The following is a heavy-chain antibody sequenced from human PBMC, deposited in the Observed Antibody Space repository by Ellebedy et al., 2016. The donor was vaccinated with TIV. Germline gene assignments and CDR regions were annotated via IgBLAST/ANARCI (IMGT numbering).Heavy chain of an antibody. CDR1: GFNFGTSW. CDR3: ARDAARSGWISDY. CDR2: LTTGGVT. D-gene: IGHD6-19*01. V-gene: IGHV3-23*01. J-gene: IGHJ4*02. Sequence: PGGSLRLSCLTSGFNFGTSWMRWVRQAPEKGLEWVSSLTTGGVTFYAESVKDRFTISRDSSKNTLYLQMNSLRVEDTAVYYCARDAARSGWISDYWGQGTLVTVSS.